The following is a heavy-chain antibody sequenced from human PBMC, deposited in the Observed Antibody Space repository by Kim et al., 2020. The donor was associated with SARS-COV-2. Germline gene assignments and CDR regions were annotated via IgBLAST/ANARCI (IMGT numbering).Heavy chain of an antibody. D-gene: IGHD3-10*01. J-gene: IGHJ4*02. CDR1: GGTFSSYA. Sequence: SVKVSCKASGGTFSSYAISWVRQAPGQGLEWMGGIIPIFGTANYAQKFQGRVTITADESTSTAYMELSSLRSEDTAVYYCARGPSHLTMVQGDLGYDYWGQGTLVTVSS. V-gene: IGHV1-69*13. CDR2: IIPIFGTA. CDR3: ARGPSHLTMVQGDLGYDY.